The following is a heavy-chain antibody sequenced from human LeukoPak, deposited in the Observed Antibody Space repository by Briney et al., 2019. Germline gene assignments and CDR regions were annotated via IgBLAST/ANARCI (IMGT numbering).Heavy chain of an antibody. CDR2: MNPNSGNT. J-gene: IGHJ6*03. CDR1: GYTFTIYD. D-gene: IGHD4-23*01. CDR3: ARAGNYHYYYYMDV. Sequence: GASVKVSCKASGYTFTIYDINWVRQATGQGLEWMGWMNPNSGNTGYAQKFQGRVTMTRNTSISAAYMELSSLRSEDTAVYYCARAGNYHYYYYMDVWGKGTTVTVSS. V-gene: IGHV1-8*01.